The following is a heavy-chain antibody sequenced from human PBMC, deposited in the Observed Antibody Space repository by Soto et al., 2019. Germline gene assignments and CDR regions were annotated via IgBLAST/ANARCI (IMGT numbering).Heavy chain of an antibody. V-gene: IGHV3-30-3*01. CDR1: GFTFSSYA. Sequence: GSALRLSRAASGFTFSSYAMHCVLQAPGKGLEWVAVISYDGSNKYYADSVKGRFTISRDNSKNTLYLQMNSLRAEDTAVYYCARDLSLGTLDYWGQGTLVTVS. CDR2: ISYDGSNK. J-gene: IGHJ4*02. CDR3: ARDLSLGTLDY. D-gene: IGHD3-16*01.